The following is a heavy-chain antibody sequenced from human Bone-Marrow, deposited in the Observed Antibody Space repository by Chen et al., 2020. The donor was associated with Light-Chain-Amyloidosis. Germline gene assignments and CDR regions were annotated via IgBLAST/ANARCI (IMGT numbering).Heavy chain of an antibody. V-gene: IGHV5-51*01. CDR2: IYPDDSDA. CDR1: GYTFPNYW. CDR3: ARRRDGYNFDY. D-gene: IGHD5-12*01. J-gene: IGHJ4*02. Sequence: EVPLEQSGPEVKKLGESLKLSCKGSGYTFPNYWIGWVRQMPGKGLEWMGVIYPDDSDARYSPSFEGQVTISADKSITTAYLQWRSLKASDTAMYYCARRRDGYNFDYWGQGTLVTVSS.